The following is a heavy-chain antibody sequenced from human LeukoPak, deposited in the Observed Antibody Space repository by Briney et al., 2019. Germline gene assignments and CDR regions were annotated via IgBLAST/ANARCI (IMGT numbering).Heavy chain of an antibody. CDR1: GGSISSYY. CDR2: IYYSGST. CDR3: ARRVGYYDSSGYLTD. V-gene: IGHV4-59*01. D-gene: IGHD3-22*01. J-gene: IGHJ4*02. Sequence: SETLSLTCTVSGGSISSYYWSWIRQPPGKGLEWIEYIYYSGSTNYNPSLKSRVTISVDTSKNQFSLKLSSVTAADTAVYYCARRVGYYDSSGYLTDWGQGTLVTVSS.